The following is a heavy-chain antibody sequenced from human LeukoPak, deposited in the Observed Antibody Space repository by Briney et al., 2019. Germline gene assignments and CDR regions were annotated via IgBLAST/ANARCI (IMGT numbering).Heavy chain of an antibody. CDR2: IYYSKNT. CDR1: GGSISSSSAY. CDR3: ARAWQVGAPPYWYFDL. Sequence: SETLSLTCTVSGGSISSSSAYWGWIRQPPGKGLEWIGSIYYSKNTYYNPSLKSRVTISADTSKNQFSLKLSSVTAADTAVYYCARAWQVGAPPYWYFDLWGRGTLVTVSS. D-gene: IGHD1-26*01. V-gene: IGHV4-39*01. J-gene: IGHJ2*01.